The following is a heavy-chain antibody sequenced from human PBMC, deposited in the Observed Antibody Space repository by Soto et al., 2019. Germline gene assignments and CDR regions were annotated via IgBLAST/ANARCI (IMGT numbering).Heavy chain of an antibody. J-gene: IGHJ5*02. CDR2: FDPEEGET. V-gene: IGHV1-24*01. D-gene: IGHD3-10*01. CDR1: GYTLAELS. Sequence: ASVKVSCKVSGYTLAELSMHWVRQAPGKGLEWMGGFDPEEGETIYAQKFQGKVTMTEDTSTDTAYMELSSLRSEDTAVYYCASNGPRGSGSRNNWFDPWGQGTLVTVSS. CDR3: ASNGPRGSGSRNNWFDP.